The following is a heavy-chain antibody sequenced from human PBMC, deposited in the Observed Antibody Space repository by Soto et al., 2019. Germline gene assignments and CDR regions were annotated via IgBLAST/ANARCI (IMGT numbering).Heavy chain of an antibody. CDR1: GGSISSSSYY. CDR3: ARLWFGELWV. J-gene: IGHJ4*02. CDR2: IFYSGST. Sequence: QLQLQESGPGLVKPSETLSLTCTVSGGSISSSSYYWAWIRQPPGKGLEWIGTIFYSGSTYYNPSLKTRVTISIDTSKNQFSLRLSSVTAADTAVYYCARLWFGELWVWGQGTLVTVSS. V-gene: IGHV4-39*01. D-gene: IGHD3-10*01.